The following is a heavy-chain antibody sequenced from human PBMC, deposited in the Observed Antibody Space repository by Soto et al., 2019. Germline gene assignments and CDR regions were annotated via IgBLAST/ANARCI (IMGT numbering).Heavy chain of an antibody. D-gene: IGHD3-10*01. CDR3: AKDYGSIY. J-gene: IGHJ4*02. CDR2: IIPILGIA. Sequence: QVQLVQSGAEVKKPGSSVKVSCKASGGTFSSYTISWVRQAPGQGLEWMGRIIPILGIANYAQKFQGRVTITADKSTSTAYIELSSLRSEDTVVYYCAKDYGSIYWGQGTLVTVSS. CDR1: GGTFSSYT. V-gene: IGHV1-69*08.